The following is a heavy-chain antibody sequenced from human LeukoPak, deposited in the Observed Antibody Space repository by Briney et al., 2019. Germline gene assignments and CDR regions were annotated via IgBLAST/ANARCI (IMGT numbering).Heavy chain of an antibody. CDR1: GFTFSIFG. J-gene: IGHJ6*03. CDR2: IRYDGTNK. CDR3: AKSVGYYYYMDV. Sequence: QTGGSLRLSCTASGFTFSIFGMHWVRQAPGKGLEWVTFIRYDGTNKYYADSVKGRFTISRDNSKNTLYLQMNSLRHEDTAVYYCAKSVGYYYYMDVWGKGTTVTVSS. D-gene: IGHD5/OR15-5a*01. V-gene: IGHV3-30*02.